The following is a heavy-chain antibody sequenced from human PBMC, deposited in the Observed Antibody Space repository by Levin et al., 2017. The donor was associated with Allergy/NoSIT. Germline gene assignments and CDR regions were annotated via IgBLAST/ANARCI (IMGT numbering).Heavy chain of an antibody. V-gene: IGHV3-11*01. D-gene: IGHD1-7*01. Sequence: SGGSLRLSCAASGFTFSDYYMSWIRQAPGKGLEWVSYISSSGSTIYYADSVKGRFTISRDNAKNSLYLQMNSLRAEDTAVYYCAREELELRHLDYWGQGTLVTVSS. CDR3: AREELELRHLDY. CDR2: ISSSGSTI. J-gene: IGHJ4*02. CDR1: GFTFSDYY.